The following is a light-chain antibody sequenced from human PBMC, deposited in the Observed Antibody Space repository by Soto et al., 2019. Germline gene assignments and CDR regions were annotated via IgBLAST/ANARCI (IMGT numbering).Light chain of an antibody. J-gene: IGLJ2*01. CDR3: SSYTISSTVV. CDR2: DVS. CDR1: SSDVGGYNH. Sequence: QSVLTQPAAVSGSPGQSITISCTGTSSDVGGYNHVSWYQQHPGKVPKLMIRDVSNRPSGVSNRYSGYKSGNTASLTISGLQTEDEADYYCSSYTISSTVVFGGGTKLTVL. V-gene: IGLV2-14*01.